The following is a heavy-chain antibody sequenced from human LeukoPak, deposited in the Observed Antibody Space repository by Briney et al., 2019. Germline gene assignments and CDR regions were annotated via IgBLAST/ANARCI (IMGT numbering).Heavy chain of an antibody. CDR1: GGSISSYY. J-gene: IGHJ5*02. V-gene: IGHV4-4*09. CDR3: ARRYSSSWYNWFDP. Sequence: SETLSLTCTVSGGSISSYYWSWIRQPPGKGREWIGYIYTSGSTNYNPSLKSRVTISVDTSKNQFSLKLSSVTAADTAVYYCARRYSSSWYNWFDPWGQGTLVTVSS. D-gene: IGHD6-13*01. CDR2: IYTSGST.